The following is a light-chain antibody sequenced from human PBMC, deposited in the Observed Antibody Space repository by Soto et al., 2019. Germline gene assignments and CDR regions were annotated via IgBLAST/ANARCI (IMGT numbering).Light chain of an antibody. Sequence: ETVMTQSPATLSVSPGERATLSCRASQSVSSSYLAWYQQKPGQAPRLLIYGASSRATGIPDRFGGSGSGTDFTLTISRLEPEDFAVYYCQQYGSSPPFTFGQGTKVDIK. CDR2: GAS. CDR1: QSVSSSY. V-gene: IGKV3-20*01. J-gene: IGKJ1*01. CDR3: QQYGSSPPFT.